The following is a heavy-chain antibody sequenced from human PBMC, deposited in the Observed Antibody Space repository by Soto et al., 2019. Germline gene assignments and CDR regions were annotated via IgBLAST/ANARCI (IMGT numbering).Heavy chain of an antibody. J-gene: IGHJ4*02. V-gene: IGHV1-18*01. D-gene: IGHD4-17*01. CDR3: TRDPDGDLDHDY. CDR1: GYSFYGYG. CDR2: SSAYSGEA. Sequence: QVQLVQSGAEVKKPGASVKVSCKASGYSFYGYGFSWVRQAPGQGLEWMAWSSAYSGEANFAQRFQGRVTMTTDTSSSTSYLELASLTPDDTAVYYCTRDPDGDLDHDYWGQGTPVTVSS.